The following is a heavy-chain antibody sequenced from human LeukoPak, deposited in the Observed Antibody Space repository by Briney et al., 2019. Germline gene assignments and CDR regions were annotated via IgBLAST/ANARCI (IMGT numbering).Heavy chain of an antibody. D-gene: IGHD3-22*01. CDR1: GGSISSYY. CDR3: ARYYYDSSGYLRFDY. J-gene: IGHJ4*02. V-gene: IGHV4-59*08. CDR2: IYYSGST. Sequence: SETLSLTCTVSGGSISSYYWSWIRQPPGKGLEWIGYIYYSGSTNYNPSLKSRVTISVDTSKNQFSLKLSSVTAADTAVYYCARYYYDSSGYLRFDYWGQGTLVTVSS.